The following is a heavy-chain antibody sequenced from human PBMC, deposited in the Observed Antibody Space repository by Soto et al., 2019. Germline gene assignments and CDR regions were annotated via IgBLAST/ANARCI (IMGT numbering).Heavy chain of an antibody. CDR2: ITPNSGYT. J-gene: IGHJ5*02. D-gene: IGHD3-9*01. V-gene: IGHV1-18*01. CDR3: ATSYDTGFDP. Sequence: QLQLMQSGDEARNPGASVKVSCEASGYKFSSYAISWLRQAPGQGLEWMGLITPNSGYTNYAQKFQGRLILTTDIPSSTAYMELTSLTYDDTAMYYCATSYDTGFDPWGQGTLVSVS. CDR1: GYKFSSYA.